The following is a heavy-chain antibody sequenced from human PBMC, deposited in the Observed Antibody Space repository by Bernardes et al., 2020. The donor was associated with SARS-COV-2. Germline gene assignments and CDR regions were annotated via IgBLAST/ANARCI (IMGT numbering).Heavy chain of an antibody. CDR1: GGSFSSHY. D-gene: IGHD5-18*01. CDR3: ARGWVTWSDP. CDR2: ISYSGIT. Sequence: SETLSVTCTVSGGSFSSHYWGWIRQPPGQGLEWIGYISYSGITNYNPSLKSRVTISLDTSKSQFSLRLNSVTAADTAIYYCARGWVTWSDPWGQGTLVTVSS. V-gene: IGHV4-59*11. J-gene: IGHJ5*02.